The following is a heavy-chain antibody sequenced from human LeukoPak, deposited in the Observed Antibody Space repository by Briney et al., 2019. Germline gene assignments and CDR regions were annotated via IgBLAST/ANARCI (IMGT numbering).Heavy chain of an antibody. CDR2: INHSGST. D-gene: IGHD3-10*01. Sequence: SETLSLTCAVYGGSFSGYYWSWIRQPPGKGLGWIGEINHSGSTNYNPSLKSRVTISVDTSKNQFSLKLSSVTAADTAVYYFARGRFNGSGSYYTRYCYYYYYYMDVWGKGTTVTVSS. J-gene: IGHJ6*03. CDR1: GGSFSGYY. CDR3: ARGRFNGSGSYYTRYCYYYYYYMDV. V-gene: IGHV4-34*01.